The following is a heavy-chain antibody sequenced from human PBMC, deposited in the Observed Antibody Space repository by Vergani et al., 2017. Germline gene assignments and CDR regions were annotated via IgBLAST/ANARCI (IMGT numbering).Heavy chain of an antibody. V-gene: IGHV1-18*04. Sequence: QVQLVQSGAEVKKPGASVKVSCKASGYTFTSYGISWVRQAPGQGLEWMGWISAYNGNTNYAQKLQGRVTMTTDTSTSTAYMELRSLRSDDTAVYYCARDLGTMIVVVLTYRFDPWGQGTLVTVSS. CDR3: ARDLGTMIVVVLTYRFDP. J-gene: IGHJ5*02. CDR1: GYTFTSYG. CDR2: ISAYNGNT. D-gene: IGHD3-22*01.